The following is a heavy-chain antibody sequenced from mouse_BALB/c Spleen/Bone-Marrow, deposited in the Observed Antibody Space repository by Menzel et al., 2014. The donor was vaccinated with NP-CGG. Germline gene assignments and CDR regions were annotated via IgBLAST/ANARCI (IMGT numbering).Heavy chain of an antibody. J-gene: IGHJ2*01. CDR2: INPDSRTI. V-gene: IGHV4-1*02. D-gene: IGHD1-1*01. CDR3: ARPDYYGYLNY. Sequence: EVKVVESGGGLVQPGGSLKLSCAASGFDFSRYWMSWVRQAPGKGLEWIGEINPDSRTIKYSPSLKDKFIISRDIAKNTLFLRLNKVRSEVTALYYCARPDYYGYLNYWGQGTTLTVSS. CDR1: GFDFSRYW.